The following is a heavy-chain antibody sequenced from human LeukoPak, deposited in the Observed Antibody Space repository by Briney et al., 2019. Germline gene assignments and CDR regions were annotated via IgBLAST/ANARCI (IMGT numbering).Heavy chain of an antibody. J-gene: IGHJ4*02. V-gene: IGHV6-1*01. D-gene: IGHD6-19*01. CDR2: TYYRSKWYN. Sequence: SQTLSLTCDISGDSVSSSTSVWNCLSQSPSRVLDWLGRTYYRSKWYNVYAVSVKSRITIKPDTSKNQFSLQLKSVTPEDTAVYYCAKSYSSGWDFDYWGQGTLVTVSS. CDR3: AKSYSSGWDFDY. CDR1: GDSVSSSTSV.